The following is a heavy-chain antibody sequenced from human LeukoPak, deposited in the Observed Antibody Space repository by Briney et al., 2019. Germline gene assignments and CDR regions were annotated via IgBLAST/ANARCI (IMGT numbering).Heavy chain of an antibody. CDR1: GYTFTSYG. CDR3: ARALGDGSGSYYFDY. Sequence: ASVKVSCKASGYTFTSYGISWVRQAPGQGLEWMGWISAYNGNTNYAQKLQGRVTMTTDTSTSTAYMELRSLRSDDTAVYYCARALGDGSGSYYFDYWGQGTLATVSS. V-gene: IGHV1-18*01. D-gene: IGHD3-10*01. CDR2: ISAYNGNT. J-gene: IGHJ4*02.